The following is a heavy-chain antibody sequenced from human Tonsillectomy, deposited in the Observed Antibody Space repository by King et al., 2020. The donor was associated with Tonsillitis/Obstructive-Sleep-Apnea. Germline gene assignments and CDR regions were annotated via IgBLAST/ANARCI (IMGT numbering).Heavy chain of an antibody. Sequence: VQLQESGPGLVKPSQTLSLTCTVSDGSISSGGSYWSWIRQHPGKGLEWIRYIYYSGSTYYNASLKSRVTISLDTSKNQFSLKMSSVTAADTAVYYCARDGHESSSPFSFDYWGQGTLVTVSS. D-gene: IGHD6-6*01. CDR1: DGSISSGGSY. CDR3: ARDGHESSSPFSFDY. CDR2: IYYSGST. J-gene: IGHJ4*02. V-gene: IGHV4-31*03.